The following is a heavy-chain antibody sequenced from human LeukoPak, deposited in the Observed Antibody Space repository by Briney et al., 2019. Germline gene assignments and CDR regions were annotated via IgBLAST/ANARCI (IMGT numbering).Heavy chain of an antibody. CDR1: GGSFSGYY. CDR3: ASLVREGS. V-gene: IGHV4-34*01. D-gene: IGHD3-10*01. J-gene: IGHJ4*02. Sequence: SETLSLTCAVYGGSFSGYYWSWIRQSPDKGLEWIGEINHSGSTNYNPFLKSRVTISVDASKNQFSLKLNSVTAADTAVYYCASLVREGSWGQGTLVTVSS. CDR2: INHSGST.